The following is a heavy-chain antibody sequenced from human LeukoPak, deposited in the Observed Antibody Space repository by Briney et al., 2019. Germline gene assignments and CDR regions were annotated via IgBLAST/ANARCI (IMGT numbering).Heavy chain of an antibody. V-gene: IGHV4-31*03. J-gene: IGHJ4*02. CDR3: ARRDSGAYYFDN. CDR2: IYYSGAA. D-gene: IGHD3-22*01. CDR1: GGSITSAYF. Sequence: SQTLSLTCSVSGGSITSAYFWSWIRQHPGKGLEWIGFIYYSGAAYYNPSLKSRVTISLYTSNNQFSLNLNSVTAADTAMYYCARRDSGAYYFDNWGQGTLVTVSS.